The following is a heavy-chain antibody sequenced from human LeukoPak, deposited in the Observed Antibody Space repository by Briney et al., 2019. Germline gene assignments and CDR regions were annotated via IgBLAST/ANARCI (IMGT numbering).Heavy chain of an antibody. D-gene: IGHD2-2*01. CDR1: GYAFSSYG. Sequence: ASVKVSCKPSGYAFSSYGISWVRQAPGQGLEWMGWISAYNGNTNYAQKLQGRVTMTTDTSTSTAYMELRSLRSDDTAVYYCARVLSSTSCYGFDYWGQGTLVTVSS. J-gene: IGHJ4*02. V-gene: IGHV1-18*01. CDR3: ARVLSSTSCYGFDY. CDR2: ISAYNGNT.